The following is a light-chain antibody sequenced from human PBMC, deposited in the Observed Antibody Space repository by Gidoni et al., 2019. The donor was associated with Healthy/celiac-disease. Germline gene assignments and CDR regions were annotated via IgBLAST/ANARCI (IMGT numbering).Light chain of an antibody. CDR1: QGISSY. J-gene: IGKJ4*01. CDR2: AAS. CDR3: QQYYSYPRT. V-gene: IGKV1-8*01. Sequence: GDRVTITCRASQGISSYLAWYQQKPGKAPTLLIYAASTLQRGVPSRFSGGGSGTYFTLTISCLQSEDFATYYCQQYYSYPRTFGGGTKVEIK.